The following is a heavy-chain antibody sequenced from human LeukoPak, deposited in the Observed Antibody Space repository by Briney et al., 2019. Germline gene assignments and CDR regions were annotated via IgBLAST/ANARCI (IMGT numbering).Heavy chain of an antibody. Sequence: PGGSLRLSCAASGFTFSSYWMNWVRQAPGKGLEWVANIKQDGSEKYYVDSVKGRFTISRDNAKNSLYLQMNSLRAEDTAVYYCARGVYYYYMDVWGKGTTVTVSS. CDR3: ARGVYYYYMDV. CDR2: IKQDGSEK. J-gene: IGHJ6*03. V-gene: IGHV3-7*01. CDR1: GFTFSSYW.